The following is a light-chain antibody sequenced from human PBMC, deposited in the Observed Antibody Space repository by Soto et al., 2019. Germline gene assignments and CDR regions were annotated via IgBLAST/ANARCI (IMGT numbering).Light chain of an antibody. CDR2: DVS. J-gene: IGKJ5*01. CDR3: QQYNSWPPIT. CDR1: QSVTSS. V-gene: IGKV3D-15*01. Sequence: EIVLTQSPATLSLSPGDRATLSCRASQSVTSSLAWFQQKPGQAPRLLIYDVSRRATAIPARFSGSGSGTEFTLTISSLQSEDFVVYYCQQYNSWPPITFGQGTRLEI.